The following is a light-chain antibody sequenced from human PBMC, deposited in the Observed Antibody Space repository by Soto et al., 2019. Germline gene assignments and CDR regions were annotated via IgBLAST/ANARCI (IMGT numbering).Light chain of an antibody. CDR3: QHYGSSPPSTF. J-gene: IGKJ2*01. CDR2: ATS. Sequence: EVVLTQSPGTLSLSPGEGATLSCRANQSVYSSSLDWYRQKPGQAPKVLIYATSRRATGIPDRSSGSGSGTDFTLSISRLEPEDFAVYYCQHYGSSPPSTFFGQGTKLEIK. CDR1: QSVYSSS. V-gene: IGKV3-20*01.